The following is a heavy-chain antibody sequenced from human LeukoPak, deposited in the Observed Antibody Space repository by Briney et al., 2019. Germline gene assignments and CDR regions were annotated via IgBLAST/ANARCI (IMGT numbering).Heavy chain of an antibody. Sequence: GGSLRLSCAASGFTLSNYAMNWVRQAPGKGLEWVAIISYDGNNKYYADSVKGRFTISRDKSENTLYLQMNSLRAEDTAVYYCAKEVDGASGTKIGYFQHWGQGTLVIVSS. D-gene: IGHD1-26*01. V-gene: IGHV3-30-3*01. CDR1: GFTLSNYA. J-gene: IGHJ1*01. CDR3: AKEVDGASGTKIGYFQH. CDR2: ISYDGNNK.